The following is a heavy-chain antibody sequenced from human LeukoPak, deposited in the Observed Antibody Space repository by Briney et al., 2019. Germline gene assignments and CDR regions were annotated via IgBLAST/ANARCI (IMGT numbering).Heavy chain of an antibody. D-gene: IGHD3-22*01. CDR2: ISAYNGNT. Sequence: ASVTVSCKASGYTFTSYGISWVRQAPGQGLEWMGWISAYNGNTNYAQKLQGRVTMTTDTSTSTAYMELRSLRSDDTAVYYCARDRGSSSGYYLAYYYYYGMDVWGQGTTVTVSS. J-gene: IGHJ6*02. V-gene: IGHV1-18*01. CDR3: ARDRGSSSGYYLAYYYYYGMDV. CDR1: GYTFTSYG.